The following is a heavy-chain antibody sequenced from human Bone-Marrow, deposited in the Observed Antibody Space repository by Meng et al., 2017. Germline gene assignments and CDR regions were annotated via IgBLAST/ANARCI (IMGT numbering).Heavy chain of an antibody. D-gene: IGHD6-13*01. CDR3: ASSPYSSSWYEEGGFDY. V-gene: IGHV1-69*13. CDR2: IIPIFGTA. CDR1: GGTFSSYA. Sequence: SVKVSCKASGGTFSSYAISWVRQAPGQGLEWMGGIIPIFGTANYAQKFQGRVTITADESTSTAYMELSSLRSEDTAVYYCASSPYSSSWYEEGGFDYWGQGTLVTGAS. J-gene: IGHJ4*02.